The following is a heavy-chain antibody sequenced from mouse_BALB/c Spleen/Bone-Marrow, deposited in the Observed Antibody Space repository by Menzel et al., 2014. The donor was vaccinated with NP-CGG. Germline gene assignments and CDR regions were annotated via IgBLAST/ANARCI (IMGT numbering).Heavy chain of an antibody. CDR2: INPSDGGT. Sequence: VQLQQSGAELVKPGASVKLSCKASGYTFTSYYMYWVKQRPGQGLEWIGEINPSDGGTNFNEKFKSKATLTVDKSSSTAYMQLSSLTSEDSAVYYCTRGFAYWGQGTLVTVSA. J-gene: IGHJ3*01. V-gene: IGHV1S81*02. CDR3: TRGFAY. CDR1: GYTFTSYY.